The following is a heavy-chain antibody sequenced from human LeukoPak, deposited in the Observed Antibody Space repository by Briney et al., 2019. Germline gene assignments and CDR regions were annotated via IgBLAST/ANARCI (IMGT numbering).Heavy chain of an antibody. CDR3: ARTVPRRSTEFDY. CDR2: IYHSGST. D-gene: IGHD2-15*01. J-gene: IGHJ4*02. V-gene: IGHV4-38-2*02. Sequence: SETLSLTCTVSGYSISSGYYWGWIRQPPGKGLEWIGSIYHSGSTYYSPSLKSRVFISVDTSNNQFSLKLSSVTAADTAVYYCARTVPRRSTEFDYWGQGTLVTVSS. CDR1: GYSISSGYY.